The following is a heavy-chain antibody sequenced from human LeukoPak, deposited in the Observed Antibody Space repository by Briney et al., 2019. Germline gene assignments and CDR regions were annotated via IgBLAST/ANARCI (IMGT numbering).Heavy chain of an antibody. Sequence: PGGSLRLSCVASGFTFRSYAMHWVRQAPGKGLEWVTFISNDGSVKDYADSVKGRSTIFRDNSKNTVSLQMNSLRGEDTALYYCSRDSTMVRATIISWSLDLWGRGTLVTVSS. CDR2: ISNDGSVK. CDR3: SRDSTMVRATIISWSLDL. CDR1: GFTFRSYA. J-gene: IGHJ2*01. D-gene: IGHD3-10*01. V-gene: IGHV3-30*04.